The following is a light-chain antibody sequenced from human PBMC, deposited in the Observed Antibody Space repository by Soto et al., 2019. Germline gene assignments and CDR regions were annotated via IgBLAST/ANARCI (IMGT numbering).Light chain of an antibody. CDR3: QKYDRAPFT. CDR1: QNIDSY. CDR2: DAS. V-gene: IGKV1-39*01. J-gene: IGKJ3*01. Sequence: IQMTQSPSSLSASVGDRVTITCRASQNIDSYLNWYQQRPGKAPKLLIHDASSLQSGVPSRFSGSGSGTLFTLTINGLLPEDVATYYCQKYDRAPFTFGPGTKVDI.